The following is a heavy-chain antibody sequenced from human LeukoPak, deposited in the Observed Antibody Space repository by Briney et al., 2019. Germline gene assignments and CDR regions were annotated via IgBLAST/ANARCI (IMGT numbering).Heavy chain of an antibody. CDR1: GGTFSSYA. CDR3: ARDQDRDGYAYSYFDY. CDR2: IIPIFGTA. V-gene: IGHV1-69*13. J-gene: IGHJ4*02. D-gene: IGHD5-24*01. Sequence: SVKVSCKASGGTFSSYAISWVRQAPGQGLEWMGGIIPIFGTANYAQKFQGRVTITADESTSTAYMELSSLRSEDTAVYYCARDQDRDGYAYSYFDYWGQGTLVTVSS.